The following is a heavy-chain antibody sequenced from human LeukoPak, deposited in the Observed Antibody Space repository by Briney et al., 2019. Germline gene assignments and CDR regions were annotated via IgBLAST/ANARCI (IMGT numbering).Heavy chain of an antibody. CDR2: IKYDGSEK. Sequence: GGSLRLSCAASGFTLSSYWMSWVRQAPGKGLEWVANIKYDGSEKDYVDSVKGRFTISRDNAKNSLYLQMNSLRAEDTDVYYCARDVGASAPDAFDIWGQGTKVTVSS. CDR1: GFTLSSYW. D-gene: IGHD1-26*01. J-gene: IGHJ3*02. CDR3: ARDVGASAPDAFDI. V-gene: IGHV3-7*01.